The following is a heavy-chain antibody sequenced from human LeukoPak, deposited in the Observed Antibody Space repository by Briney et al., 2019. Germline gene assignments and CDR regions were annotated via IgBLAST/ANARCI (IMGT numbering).Heavy chain of an antibody. J-gene: IGHJ3*02. D-gene: IGHD2-2*01. Sequence: SGGSLRLSCAASGFTVSSNYMSWVRQAPGKGLEWVSVIYSGGSTYYADSVKGRFTISRDNSKNTLYLQMNSLRAEDTAVYYCARAPGSRLPGDAFDIWGQGTMVTVSS. V-gene: IGHV3-66*01. CDR2: IYSGGST. CDR1: GFTVSSNY. CDR3: ARAPGSRLPGDAFDI.